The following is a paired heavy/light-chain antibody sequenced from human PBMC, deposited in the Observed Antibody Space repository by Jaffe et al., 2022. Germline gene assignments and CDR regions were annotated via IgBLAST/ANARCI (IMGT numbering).Light chain of an antibody. CDR1: QSINIY. V-gene: IGKV1-39*01. CDR2: LAS. CDR3: QQSYTTSWA. J-gene: IGKJ1*01. Sequence: DIQMTQSPSSLSASVGDRVTITCRASQSINIYLNWYQQKPGKAPKLLISLASSLQSGVPSRFSGSGSGTDFTLTISSLQPEDFATYYCQQSYTTSWAFGQGTKVEVK.
Heavy chain of an antibody. V-gene: IGHV4-34*01. Sequence: QVQLQQWGAGLLRPSETLSLTCAVYGGSFSGYHWSWIRQPPGKGLEWIGDISHTGNAYYNPSLKSRVTISVVPSQNQFSLKLTSVTAADTAVYYCARGRKDCSNACLAFDSWGQGTLVTVSS. D-gene: IGHD2-21*01. CDR1: GGSFSGYH. J-gene: IGHJ4*02. CDR2: ISHTGNA. CDR3: ARGRKDCSNACLAFDS.